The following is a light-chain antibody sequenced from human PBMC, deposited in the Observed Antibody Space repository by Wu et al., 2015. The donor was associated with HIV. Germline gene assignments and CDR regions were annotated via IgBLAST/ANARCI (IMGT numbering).Light chain of an antibody. CDR2: DAS. CDR1: QSVSSY. Sequence: EIVLTQSPATLSLSPGERAPLSCRASQSVSSYLAWYQQKPGQAPRLLIYDASNRATGISARFSGSGSGTDFTLTISSLEPEDFAVYYCQQRSNWPPSWSFGQGTKLEVK. J-gene: IGKJ2*04. CDR3: QQRSNWPPSWS. V-gene: IGKV3-11*01.